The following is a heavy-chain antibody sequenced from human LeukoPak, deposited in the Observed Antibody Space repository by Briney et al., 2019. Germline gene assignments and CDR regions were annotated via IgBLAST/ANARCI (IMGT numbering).Heavy chain of an antibody. CDR3: SRRQHYGVYDYFSF. V-gene: IGHV4-4*08. J-gene: IGHJ4*02. CDR1: GGSVTSHS. CDR2: VFTSGST. Sequence: SETLYLTCSVSGGSVTSHSRSWVRQTPEKGLEWLGFVFTSGSTNYNPFFKNRSTISADKSRNQFDLGLRTVSAADTPAYFFSRRQHYGVYDYFSFWGQGTLVSVSS. D-gene: IGHD5/OR15-5a*01.